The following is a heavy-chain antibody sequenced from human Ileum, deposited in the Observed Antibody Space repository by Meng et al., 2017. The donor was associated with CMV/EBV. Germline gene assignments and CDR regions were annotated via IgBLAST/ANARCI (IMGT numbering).Heavy chain of an antibody. CDR3: VKDKNSGFHFSY. J-gene: IGHJ4*02. V-gene: IGHV3-30*04. CDR1: GFTFSSYA. D-gene: IGHD1-26*01. Sequence: GESLKISCAASGFTFSSYAMHWVRQAPGKGLEWVAVISYDGSNKYYADSVKGRFTISRDNANNSLYLQMNSLRVEDTAVYYCVKDKNSGFHFSYWGQGTLVTVSS. CDR2: ISYDGSNK.